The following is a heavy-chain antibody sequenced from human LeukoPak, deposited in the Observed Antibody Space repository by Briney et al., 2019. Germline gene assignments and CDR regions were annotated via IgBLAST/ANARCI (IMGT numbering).Heavy chain of an antibody. J-gene: IGHJ6*03. CDR1: GYTFTSYG. Sequence: AASVKVSCKASGYTFTSYGISWVRQAPGQGLEWMGWISAYNGNTNYAQKLQGRVTMTTDTSTSTAYMELRSLRSDDTAVYYCARVSLYYDILTGYYPARYYYYMDVWGKGTTVTISS. D-gene: IGHD3-9*01. CDR2: ISAYNGNT. CDR3: ARVSLYYDILTGYYPARYYYYMDV. V-gene: IGHV1-18*01.